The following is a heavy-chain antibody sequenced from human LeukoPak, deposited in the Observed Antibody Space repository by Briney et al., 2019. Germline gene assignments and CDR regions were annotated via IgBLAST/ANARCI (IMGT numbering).Heavy chain of an antibody. V-gene: IGHV3-21*01. D-gene: IGHD4-11*01. CDR1: GFTFSSYS. CDR2: ISSSSSYI. Sequence: GGSLRLSCAASGFTFSSYSMNWVRQAPGKGLEWVSSISSSSSYIYYADSVKGRFTISRDNAKDSLYLQMNSLRAEDTAVYYCARAPTPIYSNYLSLHYFDYWGQGTLVTVSS. CDR3: ARAPTPIYSNYLSLHYFDY. J-gene: IGHJ4*02.